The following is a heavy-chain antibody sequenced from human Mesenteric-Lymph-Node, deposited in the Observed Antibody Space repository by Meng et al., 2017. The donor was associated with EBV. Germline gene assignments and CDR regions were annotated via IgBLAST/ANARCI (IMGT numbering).Heavy chain of an antibody. CDR3: ASLLIVFGGVIVDY. J-gene: IGHJ4*02. CDR2: IYSGGRT. D-gene: IGHD3-16*02. V-gene: IGHV4-39*01. CDR1: GGSISSSSYY. Sequence: ESGPRLAGPSETLSLTCTFSGGSISSSSYYWGLIRQPPGKGLEWIGSIYSGGRTYYSPSLESRVTISVDTSKNQFSLKLNSVTAADTSVYFCASLLIVFGGVIVDYWGQGALVTVSS.